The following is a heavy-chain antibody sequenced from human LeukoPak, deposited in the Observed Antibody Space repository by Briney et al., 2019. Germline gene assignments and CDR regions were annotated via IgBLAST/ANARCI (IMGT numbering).Heavy chain of an antibody. CDR2: IYYSGST. D-gene: IGHD2-15*01. CDR3: ARFSEDIVVVVAATRDSHNWFDP. CDR1: GGSISSYY. Sequence: SETLSLTCTVSGGSISSYYWSWIRQPPGKGLEWIGYIYYSGSTNYNPSLKSRVTMSIDTSKNQFSLKLSSVTAADTAVYYCARFSEDIVVVVAATRDSHNWFDPWGQGTLVTVSS. J-gene: IGHJ5*02. V-gene: IGHV4-59*12.